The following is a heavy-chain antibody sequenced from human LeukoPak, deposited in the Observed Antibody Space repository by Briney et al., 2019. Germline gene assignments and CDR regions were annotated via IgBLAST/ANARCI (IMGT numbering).Heavy chain of an antibody. J-gene: IGHJ4*02. D-gene: IGHD3-10*01. CDR2: ITDSGGDT. V-gene: IGHV3-23*01. CDR3: AKGSRGSRPYYFGF. CDR1: GFSFNNYA. Sequence: PGGSLRLSCAASGFSFNNYAMSWVRQAPGKGLEWVSAITDSGGDTYHADSVKGRFTISRDNSKNTVYLQMNSLRVEDTAVYYCAKGSRGSRPYYFGFWGQEILVTVSS.